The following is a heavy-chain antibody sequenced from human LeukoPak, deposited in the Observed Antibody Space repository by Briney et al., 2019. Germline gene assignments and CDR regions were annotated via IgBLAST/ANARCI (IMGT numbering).Heavy chain of an antibody. CDR3: AKDAYSSGNYGYFYY. Sequence: GGSLRLSSAASGFTLDDYGMSWVRPAPGGGRGWGSHINWDGGSTGHAESVKGRFTISRANAKTSLYLQMNSLRAEDTAVYYCAKDAYSSGNYGYFYYWGQGTLVTVSS. CDR1: GFTLDDYG. D-gene: IGHD3-10*01. V-gene: IGHV3-20*03. J-gene: IGHJ4*02. CDR2: INWDGGST.